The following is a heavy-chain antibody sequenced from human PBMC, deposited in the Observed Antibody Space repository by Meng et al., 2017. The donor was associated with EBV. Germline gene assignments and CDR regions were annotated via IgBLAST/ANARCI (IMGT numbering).Heavy chain of an antibody. Sequence: VRLVSSVVGVKKPGASVKVSCKAFGYTFTSYGISWVRQAPGQGLEWMGWISAYNGNTNYAQKLQGRVTMTTDTSTSTAYMELRSLRSDDTAVYYCARVRTFGGVIPPDYWAREPWSPSPQ. J-gene: IGHJ4*02. CDR3: ARVRTFGGVIPPDY. V-gene: IGHV1-18*01. CDR1: GYTFTSYG. D-gene: IGHD3-16*02. CDR2: ISAYNGNT.